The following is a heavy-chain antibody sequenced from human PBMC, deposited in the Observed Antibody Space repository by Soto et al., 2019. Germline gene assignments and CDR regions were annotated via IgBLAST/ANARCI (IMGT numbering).Heavy chain of an antibody. Sequence: LRLSCAASGFTFSSYGMHWVRQAPGKGLEWVAVISYDGSNKYYADSVKGRFTISRDNSKNTLYLQMNSLRAEDTAVYYCALNLGRKGIFGVVIDHYYGMDVWGQGTTVTVSS. CDR1: GFTFSSYG. V-gene: IGHV3-30*03. D-gene: IGHD3-3*01. J-gene: IGHJ6*02. CDR3: ALNLGRKGIFGVVIDHYYGMDV. CDR2: ISYDGSNK.